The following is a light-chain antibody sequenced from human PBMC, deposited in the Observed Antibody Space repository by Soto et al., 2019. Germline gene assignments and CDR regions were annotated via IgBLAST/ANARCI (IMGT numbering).Light chain of an antibody. V-gene: IGKV3-15*01. CDR3: QHYKTWPLS. J-gene: IGKJ4*01. CDR1: QSVSSN. CDR2: GAS. Sequence: EIVMTQSPATLSVSPGERATLSCRASQSVSSNLAWYQQKPGQAPRLLIYGASTRATGIPARFSGSGSGIEFTLTISSLQSEDFGVYYCQHYKTWPLSFGGGTKVDIK.